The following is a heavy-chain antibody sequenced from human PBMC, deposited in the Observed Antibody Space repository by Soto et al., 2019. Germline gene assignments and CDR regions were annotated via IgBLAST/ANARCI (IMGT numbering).Heavy chain of an antibody. V-gene: IGHV3-48*03. CDR1: GFTFGRYE. Sequence: GWSLRLSCADSGFTFGRYEMNWVSQAPGKGLEWVSYISSSRSTLYYADSVKGRFTISRDNDKNSLYLQMNSLRAEDTAVYYCARGGSGSYFWYFDLWGRGTLVTVSS. D-gene: IGHD1-26*01. CDR2: ISSSRSTL. J-gene: IGHJ2*01. CDR3: ARGGSGSYFWYFDL.